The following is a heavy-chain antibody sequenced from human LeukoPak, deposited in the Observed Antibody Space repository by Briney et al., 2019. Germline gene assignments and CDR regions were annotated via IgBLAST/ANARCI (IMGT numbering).Heavy chain of an antibody. Sequence: ASVKVSFKASGYTFTVYYMHWVRQAPGQGPEWMGWINPNSGGTNYSQKFQGRVTMTRDTSISTAYMELSRLRSEDTAVYYCARDGLVGQWLNLDYWGQGTLVTVSS. J-gene: IGHJ4*02. CDR2: INPNSGGT. D-gene: IGHD6-19*01. V-gene: IGHV1-2*02. CDR1: GYTFTVYY. CDR3: ARDGLVGQWLNLDY.